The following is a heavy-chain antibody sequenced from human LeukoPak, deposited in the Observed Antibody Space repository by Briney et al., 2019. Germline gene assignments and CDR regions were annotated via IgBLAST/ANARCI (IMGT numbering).Heavy chain of an antibody. V-gene: IGHV3-33*08. Sequence: PEGSLRLSCAASGFTFSSYGMHWVRQAPGKGLEWVAVIWYDGSNKYYADSVKGRFTISRDNSKSTLYLQMNSLRAEDTAVYYCAREYSTGDLSAFDIWGQGTMVTVSS. D-gene: IGHD2-21*02. CDR3: AREYSTGDLSAFDI. CDR2: IWYDGSNK. CDR1: GFTFSSYG. J-gene: IGHJ3*02.